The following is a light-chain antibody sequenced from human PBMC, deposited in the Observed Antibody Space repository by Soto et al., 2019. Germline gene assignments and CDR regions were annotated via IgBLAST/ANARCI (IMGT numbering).Light chain of an antibody. V-gene: IGLV2-14*01. CDR2: EVS. CDR1: SSDVGAYNY. CDR3: TSYTTSTTWV. Sequence: QSALTQPASVSGSPGQSITIPCTGTSSDVGAYNYVSWYQHYPGKAPKLVIYEVSYRPLGVSDRFSASKSGNTASLTISGLQAEDEADYYCTSYTTSTTWVFGGGTKLTVL. J-gene: IGLJ2*01.